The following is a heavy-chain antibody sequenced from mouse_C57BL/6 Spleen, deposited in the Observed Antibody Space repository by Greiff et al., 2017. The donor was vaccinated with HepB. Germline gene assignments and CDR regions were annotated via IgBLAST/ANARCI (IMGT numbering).Heavy chain of an antibody. D-gene: IGHD3-3*01. J-gene: IGHJ3*01. CDR1: GYTFTDYY. Sequence: EVQLQQSGPELVKPGASVKISCKASGYTFTDYYLNWVKQSHGKSLEWIGDINPNNGGTSYNQKFKGKATLTVDKSSGTAYMELRSLTSEDSAVYYCARGLGTWFAYWGQGTLVTVSA. V-gene: IGHV1-26*01. CDR3: ARGLGTWFAY. CDR2: INPNNGGT.